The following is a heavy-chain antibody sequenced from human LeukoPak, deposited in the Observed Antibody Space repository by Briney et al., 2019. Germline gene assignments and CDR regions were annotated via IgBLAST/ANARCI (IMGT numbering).Heavy chain of an antibody. Sequence: GGSLRLSSSASAVTFNGYIMYCGRQAPGKGLQYVSTTNNDGSKTYYADSVKGRFTISRDNSKHTLSLQMSSLRPEDTALYYCVQDSTGLVDLEAATYRFASWGQGTLVTVSS. CDR2: TNNDGSKT. CDR3: VQDSTGLVDLEAATYRFAS. V-gene: IGHV3-64D*09. J-gene: IGHJ4*02. CDR1: AVTFNGYI. D-gene: IGHD2-15*01.